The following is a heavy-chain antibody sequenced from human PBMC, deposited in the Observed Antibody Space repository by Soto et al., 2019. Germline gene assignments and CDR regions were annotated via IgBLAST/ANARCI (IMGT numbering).Heavy chain of an antibody. CDR1: GFTFNTYA. J-gene: IGHJ5*02. CDR2: ISGGGNT. CDR3: AKDWLPKNSRWDWCDP. V-gene: IGHV3-23*01. Sequence: EVQLLESGGGLVQPGGSLRLSCAASGFTFNTYAMSWVRQAPGKGLEWVSAISGGGNTYYADSVKGRFAISRDNSKNTLYLQMNSLRAEDTAVYYCAKDWLPKNSRWDWCDPWGQGTLVTVSS. D-gene: IGHD5-12*01.